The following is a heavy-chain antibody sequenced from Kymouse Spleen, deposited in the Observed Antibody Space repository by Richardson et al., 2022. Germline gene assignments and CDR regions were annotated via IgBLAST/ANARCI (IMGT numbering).Heavy chain of an antibody. CDR1: GFTFSSYG. J-gene: IGHJ3*02. CDR2: ISYDGSNK. V-gene: IGHV3-30*18. CDR3: AKEGGKGAFDI. Sequence: QVQLVESGGGVVQPGRSLRLSCAASGFTFSSYGMHWVRQAPGKGLEWVAVISYDGSNKYYADSVKGRFTISRDNSKNTLYLQMNSLRAEDTAVYYCAKEGGKGAFDIWGQGTMVTVSS. D-gene: IGHD3-16*02.